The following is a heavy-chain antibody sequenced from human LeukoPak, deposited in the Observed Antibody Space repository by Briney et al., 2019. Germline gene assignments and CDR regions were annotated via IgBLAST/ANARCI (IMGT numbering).Heavy chain of an antibody. CDR3: ASLNPFSGRRNAFDI. J-gene: IGHJ3*02. V-gene: IGHV4-34*01. Sequence: SETLSLTCAVHGGSFSGYYWSWIRQPPGQGLEWLGEVNHSGTARYNPSLESRVTISVDTSKSQSSLNVYFVTAADTAVYYCASLNPFSGRRNAFDIWGQGAMVTVSS. D-gene: IGHD1-26*01. CDR1: GGSFSGYY. CDR2: VNHSGTA.